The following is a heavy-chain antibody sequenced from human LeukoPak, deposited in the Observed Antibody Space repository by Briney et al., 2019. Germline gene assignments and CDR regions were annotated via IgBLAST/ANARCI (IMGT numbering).Heavy chain of an antibody. CDR2: ISSNGGST. D-gene: IGHD3-22*01. J-gene: IGHJ4*02. V-gene: IGHV3-64*01. CDR1: GFTFSSYA. Sequence: GGSLRLSCAASGFTFSSYAMHWVRQAPGKGLEYVSAISSNGGSTYYANSVKGRFTISRDNSKNTLNLQMGSPRAEDMAVYYCARDSGMIVVAPFDYWGQGTLVTVSS. CDR3: ARDSGMIVVAPFDY.